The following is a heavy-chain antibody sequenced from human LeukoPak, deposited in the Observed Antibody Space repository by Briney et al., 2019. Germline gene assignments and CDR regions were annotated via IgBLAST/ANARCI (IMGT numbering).Heavy chain of an antibody. D-gene: IGHD2-2*01. V-gene: IGHV3-7*01. CDR3: ARAVPPPDIVVVPAAMAYYYYYGMDV. J-gene: IGHJ6*02. CDR2: IKQDGIEK. CDR1: GFTFSSYW. Sequence: GGSLRLSCAASGFTFSSYWMDWVRQVPGKGLEWVANIKQDGIEKYFVGSVKGRFAISRDNAKNSLYLQMNSLRVEDTAVYYCARAVPPPDIVVVPAAMAYYYYYGMDVWGQGTTVTVSS.